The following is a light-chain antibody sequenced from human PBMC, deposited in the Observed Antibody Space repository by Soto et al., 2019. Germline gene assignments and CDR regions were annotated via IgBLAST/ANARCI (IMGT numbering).Light chain of an antibody. V-gene: IGLV2-14*01. Sequence: QSVLTQPASVSGSPGQSITISCTGTSSDVGGYNYVSWYQQHPGKAPKLMIYEVSNRPSGVSNRFSGSKSGNTASLTISGLQAEDESDYYCSYYTSNSSPLLCGTG. CDR2: EVS. CDR3: SYYTSNSSPLL. J-gene: IGLJ1*01. CDR1: SSDVGGYNY.